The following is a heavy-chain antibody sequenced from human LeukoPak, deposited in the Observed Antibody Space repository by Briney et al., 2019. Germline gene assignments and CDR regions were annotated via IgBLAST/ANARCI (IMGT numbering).Heavy chain of an antibody. CDR2: INHSGST. CDR1: DGSFSGYY. J-gene: IGHJ4*02. Sequence: SETLSLTCAVYDGSFSGYYWSWIRQPPGKGLEWIGEINHSGSTNYNPSLKSRVTISVDTSKNQFSLKLSSVTAADTAVYYCARDPSHNSGFIDYWGQGTLVTVSS. D-gene: IGHD6-19*01. V-gene: IGHV4-34*01. CDR3: ARDPSHNSGFIDY.